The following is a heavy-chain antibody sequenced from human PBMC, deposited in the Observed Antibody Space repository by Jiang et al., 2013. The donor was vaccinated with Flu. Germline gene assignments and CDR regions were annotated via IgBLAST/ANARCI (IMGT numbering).Heavy chain of an antibody. Sequence: WISWVRQMPGKGLEWMGRIDPSDSYTNYSPSFQGHVTISADKSISTAYLQWSSLKASDTAMYYCARLDGLYYYGMDVWGQGTTVTVSS. CDR3: ARLDGLYYYGMDV. J-gene: IGHJ6*02. CDR1: W. V-gene: IGHV5-10-1*01. CDR2: IDPSDSYT. D-gene: IGHD1-1*01.